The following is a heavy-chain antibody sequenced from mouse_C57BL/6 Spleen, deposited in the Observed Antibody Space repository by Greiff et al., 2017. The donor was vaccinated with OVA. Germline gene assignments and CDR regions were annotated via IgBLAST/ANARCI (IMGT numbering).Heavy chain of an antibody. CDR2: INPSSGYT. J-gene: IGHJ4*01. Sequence: VKLMESGAELARPGASVKMSCKASGYTFTSYTMHWVNQRPGQGLEWIGYINPSSGYTKYNQKFKDKATLTADKSSSTAYMQLSSLTSEDSAVYYCAGSSYAMDYWGQGTSVTVSS. CDR3: AGSSYAMDY. CDR1: GYTFTSYT. D-gene: IGHD1-1*01. V-gene: IGHV1-4*01.